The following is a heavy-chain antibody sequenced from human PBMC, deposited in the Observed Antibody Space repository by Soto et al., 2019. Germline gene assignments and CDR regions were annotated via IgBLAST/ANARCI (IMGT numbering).Heavy chain of an antibody. CDR1: GFTFSSYG. V-gene: IGHV3-30*18. Sequence: GGSLRLSCAASGFTFSSYGMHWVRQAPGKGQEWVALISYDGSNKYYADSVKGRFTISRDNSKNTLYLQMNSLRAEDTAVYYCAKEGDSSGWASWFDYWGQGTLVPVSS. CDR2: ISYDGSNK. J-gene: IGHJ4*02. D-gene: IGHD6-19*01. CDR3: AKEGDSSGWASWFDY.